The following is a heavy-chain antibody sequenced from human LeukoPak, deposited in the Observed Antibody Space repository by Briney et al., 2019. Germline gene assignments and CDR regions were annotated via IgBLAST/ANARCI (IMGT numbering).Heavy chain of an antibody. V-gene: IGHV3-23*01. J-gene: IGHJ4*02. CDR2: ISASGGTP. CDR3: AKTLSWFGETIGDY. CDR1: GFTFSSYA. Sequence: QPGRSLRLSCAASGFTFSSYAMTWVRQAPGKGLEWVSSISASGGTPYFADSVKGRFTISKDNSKNTLYLQMNSLRVGDTAVYYCAKTLSWFGETIGDYWGQGTLVTVSS. D-gene: IGHD3-10*01.